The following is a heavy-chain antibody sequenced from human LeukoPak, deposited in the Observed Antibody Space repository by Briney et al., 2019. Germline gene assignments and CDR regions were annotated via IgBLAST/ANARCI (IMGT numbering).Heavy chain of an antibody. J-gene: IGHJ5*02. CDR2: IASDGSST. D-gene: IGHD2-8*01. V-gene: IGHV3-74*01. Sequence: GGSLRLSCAASGFTFSSYWMNWVRHAPGKGLVWVSRIASDGSSTTYADSVKGRFSISRDNAKNTLYLQMNSLRVEDTAIYYCAKDVRRCNGGCTWGQGTLVTVSS. CDR3: AKDVRRCNGGCT. CDR1: GFTFSSYW.